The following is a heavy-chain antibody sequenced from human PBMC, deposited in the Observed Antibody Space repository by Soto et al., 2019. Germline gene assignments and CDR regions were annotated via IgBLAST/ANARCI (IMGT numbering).Heavy chain of an antibody. V-gene: IGHV3-23*01. Sequence: EVQLLESGGGLVQPGGSLRLSCAACGFTFSSCAMSWVRQAPGKGLEWVSAISGSGGSTYYADSVKGRFTISRDNSKNTLYLQMNSLRAEDTAVYYCAKDYMLVTTYWFDPWGQGTLVTVSS. CDR3: AKDYMLVTTYWFDP. CDR1: GFTFSSCA. CDR2: ISGSGGST. D-gene: IGHD4-17*01. J-gene: IGHJ5*02.